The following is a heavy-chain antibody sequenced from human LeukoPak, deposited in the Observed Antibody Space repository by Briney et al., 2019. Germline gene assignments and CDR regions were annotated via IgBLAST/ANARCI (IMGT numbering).Heavy chain of an antibody. V-gene: IGHV3-23*01. D-gene: IGHD5-12*01. CDR3: AKDRVATIRSKSIDY. CDR1: GFTFSSYA. CDR2: ISGSGGST. J-gene: IGHJ4*02. Sequence: GGSLRLSCAASGFTFSSYAMSWVRQAPGTGLEWVSAISGSGGSTYYADSVKGRFTISRDNSKNTLYLQMNSLRAEDTAVYYCAKDRVATIRSKSIDYWGQGTLVTVSS.